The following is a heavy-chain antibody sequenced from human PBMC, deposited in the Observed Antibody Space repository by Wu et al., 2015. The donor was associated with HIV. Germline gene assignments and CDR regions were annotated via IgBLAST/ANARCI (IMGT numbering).Heavy chain of an antibody. Sequence: QVQLVQSGAEVKKPGASVRVSCTAFGYTFINNFLHWVRQVPGQGPEWMGVINPRTDSTTYAQAFEGRLTMTRDTSKNTMYMELSSLRSDDTAMYYCVRDLGNYPGIFFDYWGQGTLVTVSS. D-gene: IGHD3-3*02. CDR3: VRDLGNYPGIFFDY. J-gene: IGHJ4*02. CDR1: GYTFINNF. V-gene: IGHV1-46*01. CDR2: INPRTDST.